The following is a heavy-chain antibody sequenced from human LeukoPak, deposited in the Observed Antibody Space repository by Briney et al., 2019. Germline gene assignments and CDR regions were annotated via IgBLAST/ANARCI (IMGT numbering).Heavy chain of an antibody. CDR2: ISWNSGSI. CDR1: GFTFDDYA. D-gene: IGHD6-19*01. V-gene: IGHV3-9*01. J-gene: IGHJ4*02. Sequence: PGGSLRLSCAASGFTFDDYAMYWVRQAPGKGLEWVSGISWNSGSIDYADSVKGRFTISRDNAKTSLYLQMNSLRAEDTALYYCAKVGAVAGDYFDYWGQGTLVTVSS. CDR3: AKVGAVAGDYFDY.